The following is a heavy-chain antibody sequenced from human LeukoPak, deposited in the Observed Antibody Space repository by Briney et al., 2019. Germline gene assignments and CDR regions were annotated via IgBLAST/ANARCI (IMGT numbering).Heavy chain of an antibody. CDR3: ARRMGQYSLALDY. J-gene: IGHJ4*02. CDR1: GFTLSSYA. D-gene: IGHD4-11*01. CDR2: ISYDGSNK. Sequence: GGSLRLSCAASGFTLSSYAMHWVRQAPGKGLEWVAVISYDGSNKYYADSVKGRFTISRDNSKNTLYLQMNSLRAEDTAVYYCARRMGQYSLALDYWGQGTLVTVSS. V-gene: IGHV3-30-3*01.